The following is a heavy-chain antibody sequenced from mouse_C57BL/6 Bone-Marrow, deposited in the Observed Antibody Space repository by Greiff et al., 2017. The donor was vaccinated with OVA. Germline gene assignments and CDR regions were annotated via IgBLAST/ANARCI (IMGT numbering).Heavy chain of an antibody. V-gene: IGHV14-4*01. Sequence: DVKLVESGAELVRPGASVKLSCTASGFNIKDDYMHWVKQRPEQGLEWIGWIDPENGDTEYASKFQGKATITADTSSNTAYLQLSSLTSEDTAVYYCTGNSPDYWGQGTTLTVSS. J-gene: IGHJ2*01. CDR1: GFNIKDDY. CDR2: IDPENGDT. CDR3: TGNSPDY.